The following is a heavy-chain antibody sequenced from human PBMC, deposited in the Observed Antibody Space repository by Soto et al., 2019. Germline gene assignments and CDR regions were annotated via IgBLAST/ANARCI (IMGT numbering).Heavy chain of an antibody. V-gene: IGHV1-58*01. Sequence: ASVKVSCKASGFTFTSSAVQRVRQARGQRLEWIGWIVVGSGNTNYAQKFQERVTITRDMSTSTAYMELSSLRSEDTAVYYCAAVGYGSGSYYSPYYYYYGMDVWGQGTTVTVSS. J-gene: IGHJ6*02. CDR2: IVVGSGNT. CDR1: GFTFTSSA. D-gene: IGHD3-10*01. CDR3: AAVGYGSGSYYSPYYYYYGMDV.